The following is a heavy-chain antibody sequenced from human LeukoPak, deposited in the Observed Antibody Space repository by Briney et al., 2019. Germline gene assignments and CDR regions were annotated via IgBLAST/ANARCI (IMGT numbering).Heavy chain of an antibody. CDR1: GGTISTSSYH. CDR2: FHYSGDT. Sequence: SETLSLTCTVSGGTISTSSYHWGWILQPPGKGLEWIGSFHYSGDTYYNPSLKSRVTISGDTSKNQFSLKLSSVTAADTAVYYCASDAYWSQGTLVTVSS. V-gene: IGHV4-39*01. CDR3: ASDAY. J-gene: IGHJ4*02.